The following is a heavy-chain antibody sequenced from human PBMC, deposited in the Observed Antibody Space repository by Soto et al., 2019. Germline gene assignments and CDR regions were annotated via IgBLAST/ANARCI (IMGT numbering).Heavy chain of an antibody. Sequence: GGSLRLCCAASGFTFSSYAMSWVRQAPGKGLEWVSSISSSSSYIYYADSVKGRFTISRGNAKNSLYLQMNSLRAEDTAVYYCARAPRYYDSSGYYYVDYWGQGTLVTVSS. D-gene: IGHD3-22*01. CDR3: ARAPRYYDSSGYYYVDY. V-gene: IGHV3-21*01. CDR2: ISSSSSYI. CDR1: GFTFSSYA. J-gene: IGHJ4*02.